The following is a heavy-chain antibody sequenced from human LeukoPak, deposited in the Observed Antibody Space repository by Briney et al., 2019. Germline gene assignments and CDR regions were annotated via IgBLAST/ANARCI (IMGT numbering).Heavy chain of an antibody. D-gene: IGHD3-3*01. Sequence: SETLSLTCTVSGGSISSSIYYWGWIRQPPGKGPEWIGYISYSGNTKSTPSLKSRVTISVDTSKNQFSLKLSSVTAADTAVYYCARVKRYYDFWSGYRAFDIWGQGTMVTVSS. V-gene: IGHV4-61*05. J-gene: IGHJ3*02. CDR2: ISYSGNT. CDR3: ARVKRYYDFWSGYRAFDI. CDR1: GGSISSSIYY.